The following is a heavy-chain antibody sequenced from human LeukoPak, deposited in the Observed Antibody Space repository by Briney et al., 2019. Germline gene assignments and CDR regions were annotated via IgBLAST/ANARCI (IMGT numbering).Heavy chain of an antibody. CDR1: GFTFGNYV. CDR3: TKGTRFLGLVPDW. J-gene: IGHJ4*02. D-gene: IGHD6-6*01. Sequence: TGGSLRLSCTASGFTFGNYVMSWFRQAPGEGLEWGGFIRSKTYGGTTEYAASVQGRFTISRDDSISIAYLQMNSLKTEDTAVYYCTKGTRFLGLVPDWWGQGTVVTVSS. CDR2: IRSKTYGGTT. V-gene: IGHV3-49*03.